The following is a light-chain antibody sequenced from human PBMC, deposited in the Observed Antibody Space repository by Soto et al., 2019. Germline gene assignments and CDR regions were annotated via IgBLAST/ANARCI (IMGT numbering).Light chain of an antibody. CDR1: QSLLHSNGYNY. V-gene: IGKV2-28*01. Sequence: DIVMTQSPLSLPVTPGEPASISCRSSQSLLHSNGYNYLDWYLQKPGQSPQLLIYLGSNRASGVPDRFTGSGSGTDFALKISRVEAEDVGVYYCVQALHTPTFGRGTRLEIK. CDR3: VQALHTPT. CDR2: LGS. J-gene: IGKJ5*01.